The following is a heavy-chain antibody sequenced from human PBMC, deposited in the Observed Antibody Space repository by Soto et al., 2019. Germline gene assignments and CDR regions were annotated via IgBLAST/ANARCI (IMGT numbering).Heavy chain of an antibody. V-gene: IGHV3-33*01. D-gene: IGHD4-17*01. CDR2: IWNDGSKQ. J-gene: IGHJ5*02. CDR1: GFTFSRYG. Sequence: VQLVESGGGVVQPGRSLRLSCVASGFTFSRYGMHWVRQAPGKGLEWVAVIWNDGSKQVYDDSVKGRFTISRDNSKNTRYLEMDSLRDEDTSVYYCARDDDYEANAIDLWGQGTLVTVSS. CDR3: ARDDDYEANAIDL.